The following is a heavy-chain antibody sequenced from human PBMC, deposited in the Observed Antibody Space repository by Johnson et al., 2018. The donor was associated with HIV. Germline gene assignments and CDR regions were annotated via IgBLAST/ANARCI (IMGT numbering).Heavy chain of an antibody. CDR2: ISYDGTNK. CDR1: EFTFSNYA. Sequence: QVQLVESGGGVVQPGKSLRIYCAVSEFTFSNYAMHWVRLPPGKGLQWVAVISYDGTNKYYADSVKGRFTISRDNSKNTLYLQMKSLRAEDTAVYYCAKESKWESRTPHAFDIWGQGTMVTVSS. J-gene: IGHJ3*02. CDR3: AKESKWESRTPHAFDI. V-gene: IGHV3-30*18. D-gene: IGHD1-26*01.